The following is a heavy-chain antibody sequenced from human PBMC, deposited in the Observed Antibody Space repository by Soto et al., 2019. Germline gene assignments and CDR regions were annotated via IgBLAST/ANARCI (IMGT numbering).Heavy chain of an antibody. CDR2: ISSSGITI. Sequence: PLRLSCAASGFIFSDYYMTWIRQAPGKGLEWVSHISSSGITISYADSVKGRFTISRDNANNSLYLQMDSLRADDTAVYYCARDRFRIAVAGSDLDYWGQGTLVTVSS. J-gene: IGHJ4*02. D-gene: IGHD6-19*01. V-gene: IGHV3-11*01. CDR3: ARDRFRIAVAGSDLDY. CDR1: GFIFSDYY.